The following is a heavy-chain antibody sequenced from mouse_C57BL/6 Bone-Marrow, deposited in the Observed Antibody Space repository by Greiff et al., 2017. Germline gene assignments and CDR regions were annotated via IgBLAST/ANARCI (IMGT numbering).Heavy chain of an antibody. Sequence: VQLQQSGPELVKPGASVKISCKASGYSFTGYYMNWVKQSPEKSLEWIEEINPSTGGTTYNQKFKAKATLTVDKSSSTAYMQLKSLTSEDSAVYYCASGRWLLRMDYWGQGTSVTVSS. CDR2: INPSTGGT. V-gene: IGHV1-42*01. J-gene: IGHJ4*01. CDR3: ASGRWLLRMDY. D-gene: IGHD2-3*01. CDR1: GYSFTGYY.